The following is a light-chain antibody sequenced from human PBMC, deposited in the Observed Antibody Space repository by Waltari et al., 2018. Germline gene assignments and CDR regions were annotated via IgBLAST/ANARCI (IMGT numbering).Light chain of an antibody. CDR1: TGAVTSDDQ. CDR2: RTT. J-gene: IGLJ3*02. Sequence: QTAVTQEPSLTVSPGGTVTLTCASNTGAVTSDDQPNWVQQKLRQPPRSLIYRTTNRHSWTPARFSGSLLGAKAALTLSGVQPEDEADYYCLLYSGGLWVFGGGTKVTVL. V-gene: IGLV7-43*01. CDR3: LLYSGGLWV.